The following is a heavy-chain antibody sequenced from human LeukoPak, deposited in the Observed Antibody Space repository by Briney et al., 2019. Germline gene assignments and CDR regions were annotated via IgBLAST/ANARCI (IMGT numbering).Heavy chain of an antibody. CDR2: ISGSGRSGGST. V-gene: IGHV3-23*01. D-gene: IGHD2-15*01. J-gene: IGHJ4*02. Sequence: GGSLRLSCAASGFTFSSYAMSGVRQAPGKGLEWVSGISGSGRSGGSTYYADSVKGQFTISRDNSKNTLYLQMTSLTAEDAAVYYCAKAPVTACRGSFCYPFDYWGLGTLVTVSS. CDR1: GFTFSSYA. CDR3: AKAPVTACRGSFCYPFDY.